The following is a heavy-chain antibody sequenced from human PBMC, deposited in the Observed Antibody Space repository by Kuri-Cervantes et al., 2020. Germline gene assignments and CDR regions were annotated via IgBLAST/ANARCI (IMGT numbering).Heavy chain of an antibody. J-gene: IGHJ4*02. D-gene: IGHD4-17*01. V-gene: IGHV3-33*01. Sequence: GESLKISCAASGFTFSSYGMHWVRQAPGKGLGWVAVIWYDGSNKYYADSVKGRFTISRDNSKNTLYLQMNSLRAEDTAVYYCARGATVTTYYFDYWGQGTLVTVSS. CDR1: GFTFSSYG. CDR2: IWYDGSNK. CDR3: ARGATVTTYYFDY.